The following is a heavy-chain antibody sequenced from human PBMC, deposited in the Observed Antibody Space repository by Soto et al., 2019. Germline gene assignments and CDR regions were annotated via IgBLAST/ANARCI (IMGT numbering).Heavy chain of an antibody. CDR2: IIPIFGTA. J-gene: IGHJ4*02. CDR1: GGTFSSYA. Sequence: QVQLVQSGAEVKKPGSSVKVSCKASGGTFSSYAISWVRQAPGQGLEWMGGIIPIFGTANYAQKFQGRVTITADESTSTAYMELSSLRSEDTAVYYCARLVDTAMVVQRWGDYWVQGTLVTVSS. V-gene: IGHV1-69*01. CDR3: ARLVDTAMVVQRWGDY. D-gene: IGHD5-18*01.